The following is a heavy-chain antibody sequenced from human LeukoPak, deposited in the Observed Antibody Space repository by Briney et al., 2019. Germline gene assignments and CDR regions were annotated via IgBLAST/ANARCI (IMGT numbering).Heavy chain of an antibody. CDR2: IYYSGST. CDR3: ARAGDYGDFEYRYDAFDI. CDR1: GGSISSSSYY. D-gene: IGHD4-17*01. Sequence: SETLSLTCTVSGGSISSSSYYWGWIRQPPGKGLEWIGSIYYSGSTYYNPSLKSRVTISVDTSKNQFSLKLSSVTAADTAVYYCARAGDYGDFEYRYDAFDIWGQGTMVTVSS. J-gene: IGHJ3*02. V-gene: IGHV4-39*01.